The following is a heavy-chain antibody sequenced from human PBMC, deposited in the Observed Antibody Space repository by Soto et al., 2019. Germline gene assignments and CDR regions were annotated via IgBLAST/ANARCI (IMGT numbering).Heavy chain of an antibody. D-gene: IGHD6-13*01. CDR2: ITGSGSTT. CDR3: AKDFTAYLSSWFHL. CDR1: GFSFNRYG. Sequence: VQLVESGGGVVQPGRSLSLSCAASGFSFNRYGMHWVRQAPGKGLEWVSGITGSGSTTFYADSVKGRFTISRDNSKNTLYLHMSSLRAEDTAIYYCAKDFTAYLSSWFHLWGQGTLVTVSS. V-gene: IGHV3-23*04. J-gene: IGHJ5*02.